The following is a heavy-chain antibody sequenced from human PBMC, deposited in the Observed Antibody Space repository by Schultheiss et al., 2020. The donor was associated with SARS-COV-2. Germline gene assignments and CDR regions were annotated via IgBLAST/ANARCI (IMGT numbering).Heavy chain of an antibody. Sequence: ASVKVSCKASGYTFTSYGISWVRQAPGQGLEWMGWISTNNANTNFAQKVQGRVTMTTDTSTSTAYMELWSLRSDDTAVYYCARVRHCSSTSCYRYYMDVWGKGTTVTVS. CDR1: GYTFTSYG. J-gene: IGHJ6*03. CDR2: ISTNNANT. CDR3: ARVRHCSSTSCYRYYMDV. D-gene: IGHD2-2*01. V-gene: IGHV1-18*04.